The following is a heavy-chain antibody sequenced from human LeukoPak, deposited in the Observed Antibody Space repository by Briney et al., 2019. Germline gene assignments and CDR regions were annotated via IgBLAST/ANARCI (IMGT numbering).Heavy chain of an antibody. CDR3: ARDSSSYYYYYGMDV. CDR1: GGSISSGDYY. J-gene: IGHJ6*02. V-gene: IGHV4-30-4*01. CDR2: IYYSGST. D-gene: IGHD6-6*01. Sequence: SETLSLTCTVSGGSISSGDYYWSWIRQPPGKGLEWIGYIYYSGSTYYNPSLKSRVTISVDTSKNQFSLKLSSVTAADTAVYYYARDSSSYYYYYGMDVWGQGTTVTVSS.